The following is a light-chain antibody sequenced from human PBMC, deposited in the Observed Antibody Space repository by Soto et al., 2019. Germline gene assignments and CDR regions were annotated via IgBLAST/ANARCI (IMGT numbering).Light chain of an antibody. CDR3: QQYVTSRRT. J-gene: IGKJ1*01. CDR2: GAS. V-gene: IGKV3-20*01. CDR1: QSVSSSN. Sequence: EIVLTRSPGTLSLSPGERATLSCRASQSVSSSNLAWYQQKPGQAPRLLIYGASTRAAGIPDRFSGSGSGTDFTLTINRLEPEDFAVYYCQQYVTSRRTFGPGTKVDI.